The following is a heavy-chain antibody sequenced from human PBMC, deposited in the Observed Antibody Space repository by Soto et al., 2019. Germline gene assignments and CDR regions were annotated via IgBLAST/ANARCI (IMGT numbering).Heavy chain of an antibody. CDR3: ASSSYGDYWFDP. D-gene: IGHD4-17*01. Sequence: ASVKVSCKASGGTFSSYAISWVRQAPGQGLEWMGWISAYNGNTNYAQKLQGRVTMTTDTSTSTAYMELRSLRSDDAAVYYCASSSYGDYWFDPWGQGTQVTVSS. CDR1: GGTFSSYA. V-gene: IGHV1-18*01. J-gene: IGHJ5*02. CDR2: ISAYNGNT.